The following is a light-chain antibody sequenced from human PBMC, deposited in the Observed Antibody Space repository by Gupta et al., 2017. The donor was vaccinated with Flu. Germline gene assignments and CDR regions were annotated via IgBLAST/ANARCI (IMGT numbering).Light chain of an antibody. J-gene: IGLJ2*01. Sequence: QAVVTQAPSLTMSHGGKVTLTCGSRTGAVTSGHYPYWFQQKPGQAPRTLIYDTSNKRSWTPARFSGSLLGGKAALTLSGAQTEDEDEYYCLLSYSGARPVVFGGGTKLTVL. CDR3: LLSYSGARPVV. V-gene: IGLV7-46*01. CDR2: DTS. CDR1: TGAVTSGHY.